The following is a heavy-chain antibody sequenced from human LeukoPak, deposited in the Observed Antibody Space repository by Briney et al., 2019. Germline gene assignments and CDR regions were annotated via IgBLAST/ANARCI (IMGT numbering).Heavy chain of an antibody. CDR3: ARDHGSGSYLMDAFDI. Sequence: GGSLRLSCAASGFTFSSYWMSWVRQAPGKGLEWVANIKQDGSEKYYVDSVKGRFTISRDNAKNSLYLQMNSLRAEDTAVYYCARDHGSGSYLMDAFDIWGQGTMVTVSS. CDR1: GFTFSSYW. V-gene: IGHV3-7*01. J-gene: IGHJ3*02. CDR2: IKQDGSEK. D-gene: IGHD3-10*01.